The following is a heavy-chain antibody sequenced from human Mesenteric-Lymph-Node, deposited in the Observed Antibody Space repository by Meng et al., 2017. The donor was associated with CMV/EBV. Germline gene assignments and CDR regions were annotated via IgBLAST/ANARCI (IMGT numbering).Heavy chain of an antibody. CDR3: AKDVFCSSTSCYTFGSNWFDP. Sequence: GESLKISCAASRFTFSDYGMHWVRQAPGKGLEWVAIISYDGNNKYFADSVKGRFTISRDNSKNTLYLQMNSLRAEDTAVYYCAKDVFCSSTSCYTFGSNWFDPWGQGTLVTVSS. CDR2: ISYDGNNK. D-gene: IGHD2-2*02. J-gene: IGHJ5*02. V-gene: IGHV3-30-3*01. CDR1: RFTFSDYG.